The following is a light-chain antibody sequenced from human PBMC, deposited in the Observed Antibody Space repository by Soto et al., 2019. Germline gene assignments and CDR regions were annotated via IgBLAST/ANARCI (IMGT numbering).Light chain of an antibody. CDR1: QSVSSSY. Sequence: EIVLTQSPGTLSLSPGERATLSCRASQSVSSSYLAWYQQKPGQAPRLLIYGASSRATDIPDRFSGSGSGTDFTLTISGLEPEDFALYYCQQYGSPPRTFGQGTKVEIK. CDR2: GAS. V-gene: IGKV3-20*01. J-gene: IGKJ1*01. CDR3: QQYGSPPRT.